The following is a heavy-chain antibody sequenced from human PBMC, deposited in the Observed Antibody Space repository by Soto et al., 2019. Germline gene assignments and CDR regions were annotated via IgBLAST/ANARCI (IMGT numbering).Heavy chain of an antibody. J-gene: IGHJ5*02. CDR1: GYTFTSYG. Sequence: QVQLVQSGAEVKKPGASVKVSCKASGYTFTSYGISWGRQAPGQGLEWIGRISAYNGNTNYAQKLQGRVTMTSDTATSTAYMELRRLRSDDTAVYYCARVLTTVTNNWFDHWGQGTMVTVSS. D-gene: IGHD4-17*01. CDR3: ARVLTTVTNNWFDH. V-gene: IGHV1-18*01. CDR2: ISAYNGNT.